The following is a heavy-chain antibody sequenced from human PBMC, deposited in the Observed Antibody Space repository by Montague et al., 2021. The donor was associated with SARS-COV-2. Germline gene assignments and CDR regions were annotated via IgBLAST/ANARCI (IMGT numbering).Heavy chain of an antibody. J-gene: IGHJ6*02. D-gene: IGHD1-26*01. Sequence: TLSLTCTVSGGSVNSGNYYWSWIRQPAGKGLEWMGRISTSGNTNYNPSLKSRISILVDTSKNHFSLNLRSVADAATAVYYCARVTEVEGRTDSYYKMDVWGLGTTVTVSS. CDR3: ARVTEVEGRTDSYYKMDV. V-gene: IGHV4-61*02. CDR2: ISTSGNT. CDR1: GGSVNSGNYY.